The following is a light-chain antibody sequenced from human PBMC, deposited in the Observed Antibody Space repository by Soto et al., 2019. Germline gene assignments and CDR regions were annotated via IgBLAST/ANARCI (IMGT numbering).Light chain of an antibody. CDR1: QSVSSY. Sequence: EIVLTQSPATLSLSPGERATLSCRASQSVSSYLAWYQQKPGQAPRLRIYEASNRAPSIPARFSGSGSGTDFTLTISSLEPADLAVYYCQQRSHWPWTFGQGTKVEIK. J-gene: IGKJ1*01. CDR2: EAS. CDR3: QQRSHWPWT. V-gene: IGKV3-11*01.